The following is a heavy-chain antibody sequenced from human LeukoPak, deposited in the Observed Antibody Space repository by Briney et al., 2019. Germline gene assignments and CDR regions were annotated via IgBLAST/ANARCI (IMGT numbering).Heavy chain of an antibody. J-gene: IGHJ5*02. CDR1: GGPISSYY. CDR3: ARVVVTTPLQGWFDP. V-gene: IGHV4-59*01. D-gene: IGHD2-21*02. Sequence: SETLSLTCTVSGGPISSYYWSWIRQPPGKGLEWIGYIYYSGSTNYNPSLKSRVTISVDTSKNQFSLKLSSVTAADTAVYYCARVVVTTPLQGWFDPWGQGTLVTVSS. CDR2: IYYSGST.